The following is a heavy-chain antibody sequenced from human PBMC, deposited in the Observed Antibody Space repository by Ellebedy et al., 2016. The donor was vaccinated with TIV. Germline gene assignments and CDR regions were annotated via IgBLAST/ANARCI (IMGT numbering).Heavy chain of an antibody. CDR1: GFSFTNYW. J-gene: IGHJ4*02. D-gene: IGHD6-19*01. V-gene: IGHV3-7*01. CDR2: IKQDGSRK. CDR3: AGGSGWIIES. Sequence: GESLKISCAASGFSFTNYWMNWVRQAPGKGLEWVANIKQDGSRKNYVDSVKGRFSISRDNGKNSLYLQMNNLRAEDTAVYYCAGGSGWIIESWGQGTLVTVSS.